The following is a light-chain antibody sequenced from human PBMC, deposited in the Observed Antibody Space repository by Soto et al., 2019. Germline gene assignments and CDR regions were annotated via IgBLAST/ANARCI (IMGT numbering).Light chain of an antibody. V-gene: IGKV3D-15*03. J-gene: IGKJ1*01. CDR3: QQSYDWPT. CDR2: GLS. Sequence: EIVMTQSPATLSLSPGERATLSCRASQRITTVAWYQQKPGQSPRLLIYGLSIRAPGVPARFSVSGSATEFTLILSILQSEDAAGYFCQQSYDWPTFGQGTRVDFK. CDR1: QRITT.